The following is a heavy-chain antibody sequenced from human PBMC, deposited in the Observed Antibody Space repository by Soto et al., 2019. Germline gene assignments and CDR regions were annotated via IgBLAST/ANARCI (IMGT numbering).Heavy chain of an antibody. V-gene: IGHV3-23*01. CDR1: GFYFASYV. J-gene: IGHJ5*02. D-gene: IGHD5-12*01. CDR3: APTWRDGAYEVS. CDR2: ITESGATK. Sequence: EVQLLESGGNLVQPGGSLRLSCAASGFYFASYVMSWVRQAPGKGLEFVSGITESGATKYYADSVKGQFTISRDNSKSIPYLQPNSLGAEDTAIDNCAPTWRDGAYEVSWGQGLQVSVSS.